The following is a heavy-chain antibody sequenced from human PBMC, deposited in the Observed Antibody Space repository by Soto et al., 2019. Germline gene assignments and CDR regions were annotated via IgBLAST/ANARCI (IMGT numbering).Heavy chain of an antibody. Sequence: GASVKVSCKASGYTFTSYDINWVRQATGQGLEWMGWMNPSSDNTGYAQKFQGRVTMTRNTSISTAYMELSSLRSEDTAVYYCARGLSQLLPNWFDPWGQGTLVTVSS. J-gene: IGHJ5*02. CDR3: ARGLSQLLPNWFDP. D-gene: IGHD2-2*01. CDR1: GYTFTSYD. V-gene: IGHV1-8*01. CDR2: MNPSSDNT.